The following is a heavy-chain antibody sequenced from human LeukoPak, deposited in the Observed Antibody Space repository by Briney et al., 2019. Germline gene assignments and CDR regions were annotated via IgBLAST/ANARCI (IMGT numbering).Heavy chain of an antibody. CDR2: IYHSGST. V-gene: IGHV4-38-2*01. Sequence: PSETLSLTCAVSGYSISSGYYWDWIRQPPGKGLEWIGSIYHSGSTYYNPSLKSRVTISVDTSKNQFSLNLSSVTAADTAVYYCARPRERNRFGELGYWGQGTLVTVSS. CDR1: GYSISSGYY. CDR3: ARPRERNRFGELGY. D-gene: IGHD3-10*01. J-gene: IGHJ4*02.